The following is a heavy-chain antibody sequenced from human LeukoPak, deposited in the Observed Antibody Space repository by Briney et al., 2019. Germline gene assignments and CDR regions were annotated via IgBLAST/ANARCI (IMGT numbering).Heavy chain of an antibody. CDR3: ASSLVYSSGWYARAQGDVLDI. V-gene: IGHV1-8*02. J-gene: IGHJ3*02. CDR1: GRTFSSYA. Sequence: ASVKVSCKASGRTFSSYAISWVRQAPGQGLESMGWKNPNSGNTGYAQKLQDRVTMTRNTSISTAYMELSSLSSEETAVYYCASSLVYSSGWYARAQGDVLDIWGQGTMVTVSS. CDR2: KNPNSGNT. D-gene: IGHD6-19*01.